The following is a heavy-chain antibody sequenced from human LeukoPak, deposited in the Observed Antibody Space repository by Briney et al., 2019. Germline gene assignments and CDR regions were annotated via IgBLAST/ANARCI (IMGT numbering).Heavy chain of an antibody. V-gene: IGHV6-1*01. CDR1: GDSVSSTSTT. J-gene: IGHJ5*02. D-gene: IGHD6-13*01. CDR3: ARALGVAAAGSWFDP. CDR2: TYYRSKWYN. Sequence: SQTLSLTCAISGDSVSSTSTTWNCIRQSPSRGLEWLGRTYYRSKWYNDYAISVKSRITINPDTSKSQFSLQLNSVTPEDTAVYYCARALGVAAAGSWFDPWVQGTLVTVSS.